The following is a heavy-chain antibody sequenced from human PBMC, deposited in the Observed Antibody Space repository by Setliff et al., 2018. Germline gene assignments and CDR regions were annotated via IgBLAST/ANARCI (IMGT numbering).Heavy chain of an antibody. V-gene: IGHV2-70*11. CDR3: ARTVRRGSYHYYYMDV. CDR1: GFSISTSGMC. J-gene: IGHJ6*03. Sequence: SGPTLGNPTQTLTLTCTFSGFSISTSGMCVSWIRQSPGKALEWLARIDWDDDKYYSTSLKTRLTISKDTSKHQVVLTMTNMDSVDTATYYCARTVRRGSYHYYYMDVWGKGTTVTVSS. D-gene: IGHD1-26*01. CDR2: IDWDDDK.